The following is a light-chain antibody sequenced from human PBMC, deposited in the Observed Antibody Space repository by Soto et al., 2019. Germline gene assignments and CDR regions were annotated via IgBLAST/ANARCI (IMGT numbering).Light chain of an antibody. CDR3: NSYTSTSAHVL. J-gene: IGLJ3*02. V-gene: IGLV2-14*01. CDR1: SNDVGGYNY. CDR2: EVT. Sequence: QSALTQPPSASGSPGQSVTISCTGTSNDVGGYNYVSWYQQHPGKAPKLLIYEVTNRPSGISSRFSGSKSVNTASLTISGLQAEDEAHYYCNSYTSTSAHVLFGGGTKSPS.